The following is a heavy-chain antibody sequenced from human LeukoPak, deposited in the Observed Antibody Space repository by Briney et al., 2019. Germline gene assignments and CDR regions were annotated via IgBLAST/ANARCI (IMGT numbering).Heavy chain of an antibody. V-gene: IGHV3-49*04. CDR2: IRSKAYGGTT. J-gene: IGHJ6*03. CDR3: TRLLSIAARRWRAWDYYYYVDV. D-gene: IGHD6-6*01. Sequence: GGSLRLSCTASGFTFGDYAMSWVRQAPGKGLEWVGFIRSKAYGGTTEYAASVKGRFTISRDDSKSIAYLQMNSLKTEDAAVYYCTRLLSIAARRWRAWDYYYYVDVWGKGTTVTVSS. CDR1: GFTFGDYA.